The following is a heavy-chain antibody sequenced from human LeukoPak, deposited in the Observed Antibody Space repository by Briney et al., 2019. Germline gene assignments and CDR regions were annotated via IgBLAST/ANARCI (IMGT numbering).Heavy chain of an antibody. D-gene: IGHD3-10*01. Sequence: ASVKVSCKTSGYTFSSHGINWVRQAPGQGPEWMGWISGYNGNTNYAQKLQGRVTMTTDTSTSTAYMELRGLRSDDTAVYYCARVTGLWFGEYWGQGTLVTVSS. CDR1: GYTFSSHG. CDR2: ISGYNGNT. CDR3: ARVTGLWFGEY. J-gene: IGHJ4*02. V-gene: IGHV1-18*01.